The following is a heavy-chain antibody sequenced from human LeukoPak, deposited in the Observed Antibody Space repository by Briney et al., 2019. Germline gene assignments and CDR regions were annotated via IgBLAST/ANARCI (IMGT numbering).Heavy chain of an antibody. CDR2: IREDGGHT. J-gene: IGHJ4*02. V-gene: IGHV3-7*03. D-gene: IGHD2-2*01. Sequence: GGSLRLSCVTSGFTFTDHWMSWVRQAPGKGLEWVANIREDGGHTNYVDSVKGRFTISRDNAKNSLFLQMNSVRAEDTAVYYCTTRPLGSCSGNSCQGLDYWGQGTLVTVSS. CDR3: TTRPLGSCSGNSCQGLDY. CDR1: GFTFTDHW.